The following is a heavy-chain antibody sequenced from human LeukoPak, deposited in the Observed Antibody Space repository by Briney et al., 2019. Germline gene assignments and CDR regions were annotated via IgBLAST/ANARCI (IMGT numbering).Heavy chain of an antibody. D-gene: IGHD3-3*01. CDR1: GFTFYRHT. CDR3: TKDMEWGMDV. J-gene: IGHJ6*02. Sequence: PGGSLRLSCAASGFTFYRHTMHWVRQPPGKGPEWVSLTGWDGTNIDYADSVKGRFTIPRDNSKNFVYLQMHSLRTEDTALYYCTKDMEWGMDVWGQGTTVIVSS. V-gene: IGHV3-43*01. CDR2: TGWDGTNI.